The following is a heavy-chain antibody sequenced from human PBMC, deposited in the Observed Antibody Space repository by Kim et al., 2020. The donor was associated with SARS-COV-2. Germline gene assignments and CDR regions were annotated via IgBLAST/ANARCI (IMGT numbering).Heavy chain of an antibody. CDR3: ARDYYGSEHHYV. CDR1: GFTLGIYW. Sequence: GGSLRLSCAASGFTLGIYWMNWVRQAPGKGLEWVANIKRDGSETHYTDSVKGRFTISRDNAKNSLYLQMNSLRAEDTAVYYCARDYYGSEHHYVWGQGTLVTVSS. J-gene: IGHJ1*01. D-gene: IGHD3-10*01. CDR2: IKRDGSET. V-gene: IGHV3-7*01.